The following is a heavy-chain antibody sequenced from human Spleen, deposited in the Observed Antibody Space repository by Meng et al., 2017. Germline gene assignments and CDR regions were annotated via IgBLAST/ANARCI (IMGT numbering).Heavy chain of an antibody. CDR1: GFTFSSYA. CDR2: ISGNGGST. V-gene: IGHV3-23*01. J-gene: IGHJ4*02. CDR3: AKASTVTASGY. D-gene: IGHD4-17*01. Sequence: EVQRWESGGDWVQTGGALRLSCAASGFTFSSYAMMWARQAPGKGLEWVSAISGNGGSTGYADSVKGRFTISRDISKNTLYLQMNSLRAEDTAVYYCAKASTVTASGYWGQGTLVTVSS.